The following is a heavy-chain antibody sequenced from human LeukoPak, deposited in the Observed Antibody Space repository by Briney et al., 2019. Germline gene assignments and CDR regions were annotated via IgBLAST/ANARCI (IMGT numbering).Heavy chain of an antibody. CDR2: IYYSGST. CDR3: ARVPEQQLVDY. Sequence: SETLSLTCTVSGDSITSSVYYWAWIRQPPGKGLEWIGSIYYSGSTYYNPSLKTRVTISLNTSKRQFSLKLTSVTAADTAMYYCARVPEQQLVDYWGQGTLVTVSS. V-gene: IGHV4-39*01. J-gene: IGHJ4*02. CDR1: GDSITSSVYY. D-gene: IGHD6-13*01.